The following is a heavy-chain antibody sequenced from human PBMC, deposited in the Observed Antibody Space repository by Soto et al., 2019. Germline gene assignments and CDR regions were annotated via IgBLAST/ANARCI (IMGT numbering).Heavy chain of an antibody. Sequence: PGGSLRLSCAASGFTFSSYWMSWVRQAPGKGLEWAASIKQDGSEKYYVDSVKGRFTISRDNAKNSLYLQMNSLRAEDTAVYYCARDHYDGSGSYPVFDYWGQRTLVPVS. CDR2: IKQDGSEK. CDR1: GFTFSSYW. CDR3: ARDHYDGSGSYPVFDY. J-gene: IGHJ4*02. D-gene: IGHD3-10*01. V-gene: IGHV3-7*01.